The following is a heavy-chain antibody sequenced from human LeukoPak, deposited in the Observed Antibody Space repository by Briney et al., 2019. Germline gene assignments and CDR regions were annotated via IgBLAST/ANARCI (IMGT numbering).Heavy chain of an antibody. CDR1: GFSVNSND. V-gene: IGHV3-66*02. CDR3: ARNRCYGLDV. Sequence: GGSLRLSCAASGFSVNSNDMSWVRQAPGKGLEWVSVIFSGGSTYHADSVKGRFTISRDNSKNTLYLQMNSLRVDDTSVYYCARNRCYGLDVWGQGTTVTVSS. J-gene: IGHJ6*02. CDR2: IFSGGST.